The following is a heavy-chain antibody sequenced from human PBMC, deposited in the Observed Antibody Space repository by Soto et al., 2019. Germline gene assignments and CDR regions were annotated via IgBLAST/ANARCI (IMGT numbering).Heavy chain of an antibody. Sequence: EVQLVESGGGLVMPGGSLRLSCAASGFTFSTYHMNWVRQAPGKGLEWVSSINPSSSHIYYADSVRGRFTISGDNSKNSMDLQMNSLRTEDAAVYYCARGYCGGGGCYLRRDAIDVWGQGTMVTVSS. D-gene: IGHD2-15*01. CDR2: INPSSSHI. V-gene: IGHV3-21*01. J-gene: IGHJ3*01. CDR3: ARGYCGGGGCYLRRDAIDV. CDR1: GFTFSTYH.